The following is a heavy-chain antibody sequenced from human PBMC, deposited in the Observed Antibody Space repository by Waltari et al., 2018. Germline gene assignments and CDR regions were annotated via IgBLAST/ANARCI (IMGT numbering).Heavy chain of an antibody. Sequence: EVQLVESGGGLVQPGGSLRLSCAASGFTVRSNYMRWVRQAPGKGLEWVSVIYSGGSTYYADSVKGRFTISRDNSKNTLYLQMNSLRAEDTAVYYCARDSIYWFDPWGQGTLVTVSS. CDR2: IYSGGST. CDR3: ARDSIYWFDP. V-gene: IGHV3-66*01. J-gene: IGHJ5*02. CDR1: GFTVRSNY. D-gene: IGHD2-2*01.